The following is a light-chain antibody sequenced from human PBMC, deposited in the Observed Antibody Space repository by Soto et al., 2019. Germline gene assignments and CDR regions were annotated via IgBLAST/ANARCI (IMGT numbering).Light chain of an antibody. V-gene: IGKV2-28*01. CDR1: QSLLHCNDYNY. Sequence: DIVMTQSPLSLPVTPGEPASISCRSSQSLLHCNDYNYLDWYLQKPGQPPQLLIYLGSNRASGVPDRFSGSGSGTDFTLEISSVEAEDVGVYYCMQALQTPLTFGQGTRLEIK. CDR3: MQALQTPLT. J-gene: IGKJ5*01. CDR2: LGS.